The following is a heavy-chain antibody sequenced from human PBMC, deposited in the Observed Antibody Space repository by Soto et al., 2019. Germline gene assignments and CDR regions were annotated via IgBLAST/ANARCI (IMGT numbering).Heavy chain of an antibody. CDR2: ISGSGGNT. V-gene: IGHV3-23*01. D-gene: IGHD5-18*01. Sequence: SPRLSCSAPGFTFTSYAMNWVRQAPGKGLEWVSGISGSGGNTYYADSVKGRFTISRDNSKNTLYLQMNSLRAEDTAVYYCAKADTAMVPFDHWGQGTLVTVSS. J-gene: IGHJ4*02. CDR1: GFTFTSYA. CDR3: AKADTAMVPFDH.